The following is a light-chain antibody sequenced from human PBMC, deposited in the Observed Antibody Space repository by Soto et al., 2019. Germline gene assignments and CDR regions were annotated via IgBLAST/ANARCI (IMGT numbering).Light chain of an antibody. V-gene: IGKV3-15*01. Sequence: EIVRTQSPATLSVSPGERATLSCRASQSVSRKLAWYQQKPGQAPMLLIYAASTRPTGIPARSSGSGSGTEFTLSISSLQAEDFAVYYCQQYNNRPYPLGQGTKLEIK. CDR3: QQYNNRPYP. CDR1: QSVSRK. CDR2: AAS. J-gene: IGKJ2*01.